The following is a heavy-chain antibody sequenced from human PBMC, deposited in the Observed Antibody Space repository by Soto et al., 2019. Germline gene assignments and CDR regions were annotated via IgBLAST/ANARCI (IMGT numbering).Heavy chain of an antibody. CDR1: GWALHRYP. V-gene: IGHV3-21*01. CDR2: ITISGNYI. Sequence: GPQRLSYGACGWALHRYPMEWLQQQQGKGLEWVSSITISGNYIYYADSVKGRFTISRDNGRNSVYLQMNSLRAEDTAVYYCAKVGVLRTNFRWFDLWGQGTLVTV. J-gene: IGHJ5*02. CDR3: AKVGVLRTNFRWFDL. D-gene: IGHD2-8*01.